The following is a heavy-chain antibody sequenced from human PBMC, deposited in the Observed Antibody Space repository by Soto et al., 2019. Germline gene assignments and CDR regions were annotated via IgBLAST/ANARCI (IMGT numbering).Heavy chain of an antibody. V-gene: IGHV5-51*01. CDR2: IYPGDSDT. Sequence: PGESLKISCKGSGYSFTSYWIGWVRQMPGKGLEWMGIIYPGDSDTRYSPSFQGQVTISADKSISTAYLQWSSLKASDTAMYYCAVFPVPIAAAGDYYFDYWGQGTPVTGSS. J-gene: IGHJ4*02. CDR3: AVFPVPIAAAGDYYFDY. D-gene: IGHD6-13*01. CDR1: GYSFTSYW.